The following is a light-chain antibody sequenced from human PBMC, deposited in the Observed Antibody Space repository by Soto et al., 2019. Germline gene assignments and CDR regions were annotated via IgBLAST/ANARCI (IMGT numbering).Light chain of an antibody. Sequence: QSALTQPASVSGSTGQSITISCTGTSSDVGVYNYVSWYQQHPDKAPKLLIYDVSNRPSGVSNRFSGSKSGNTASLTISGLQAEDEADYYCSSYTSSSTYVLFGGGTKLTVL. CDR2: DVS. J-gene: IGLJ2*01. CDR3: SSYTSSSTYVL. V-gene: IGLV2-14*03. CDR1: SSDVGVYNY.